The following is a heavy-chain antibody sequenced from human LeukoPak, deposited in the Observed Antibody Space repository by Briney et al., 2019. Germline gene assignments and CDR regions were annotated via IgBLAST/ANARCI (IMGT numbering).Heavy chain of an antibody. CDR3: AKDHDSSGWYHHRYAFDI. CDR2: ISYDGSNK. Sequence: PGGSLRLSCAASGFTFSSYGMHWVRQAPGKGLKWVAVISYDGSNKYYADSVKGRFTISRDNSKNTLYLQINSLRAEDTAVYYCAKDHDSSGWYHHRYAFDIWGQGTMVTVSS. D-gene: IGHD6-19*01. V-gene: IGHV3-30*18. CDR1: GFTFSSYG. J-gene: IGHJ3*02.